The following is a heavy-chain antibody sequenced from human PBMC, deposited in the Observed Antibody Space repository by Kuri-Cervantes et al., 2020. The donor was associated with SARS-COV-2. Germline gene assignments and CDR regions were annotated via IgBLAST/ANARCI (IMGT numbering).Heavy chain of an antibody. CDR3: AAASGHLVPYYFYMDV. D-gene: IGHD6-6*01. J-gene: IGHJ6*03. CDR2: ISAYNGNT. CDR1: VYTFTGYC. V-gene: IGHV1-18*04. Sequence: ASVKVSCKASVYTFTGYCMHWLRQAPGQGLEWMGWISAYNGNTNYAQKLQGRVTMTTDTSTSTAYMELRSLRSDDTAVYFCAAASGHLVPYYFYMDVWGEGTTVTVSS.